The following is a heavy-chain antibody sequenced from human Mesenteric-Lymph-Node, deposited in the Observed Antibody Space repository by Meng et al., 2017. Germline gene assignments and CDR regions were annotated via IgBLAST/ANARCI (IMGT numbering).Heavy chain of an antibody. J-gene: IGHJ4*02. CDR1: GGYLSGAY. D-gene: IGHD2-8*02. Sequence: HVKPLQWGAGLLKPSETLSLTCAVNGGYLSGAYWNWIRQPPGKGLEWIGEIIHGGSPSYNPSLKSRVTISIDTSKNQLSLMLSSVTAADTAVYYCARRPTGIDYWGQGTLVTVSS. CDR2: IIHGGSP. V-gene: IGHV4-34*12. CDR3: ARRPTGIDY.